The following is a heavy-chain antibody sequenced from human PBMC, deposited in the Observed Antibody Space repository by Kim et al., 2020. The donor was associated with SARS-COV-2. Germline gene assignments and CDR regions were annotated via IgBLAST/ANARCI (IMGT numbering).Heavy chain of an antibody. D-gene: IGHD6-25*01. V-gene: IGHV3-48*03. Sequence: GGSLRLSCAASGFTFSSYEMNWVRRAPGKGLEWVSYISSSGSTIYYADSVKGRFTISRDNAKNSLYLQMNSLRAEDTAVYYCARPPAADAFDIWGQGTMVTVSS. CDR2: ISSSGSTI. J-gene: IGHJ3*02. CDR1: GFTFSSYE. CDR3: ARPPAADAFDI.